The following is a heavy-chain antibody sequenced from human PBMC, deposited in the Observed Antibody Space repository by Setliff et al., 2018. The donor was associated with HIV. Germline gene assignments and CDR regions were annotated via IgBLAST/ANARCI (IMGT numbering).Heavy chain of an antibody. CDR3: ARQPLHCSSINCYGAVYDN. CDR2: IKQDGSER. D-gene: IGHD2-2*01. CDR1: GITFSSYW. V-gene: IGHV3-7*03. Sequence: PGGSLRLSCVASGITFSSYWMSWVRQAPGKGLEWVANIKQDGSERSYVDSVKGRFTISRDNAKNTLSLQMSSLRAEDTALYYCARQPLHCSSINCYGAVYDNWGQGTLVTVS. J-gene: IGHJ4*02.